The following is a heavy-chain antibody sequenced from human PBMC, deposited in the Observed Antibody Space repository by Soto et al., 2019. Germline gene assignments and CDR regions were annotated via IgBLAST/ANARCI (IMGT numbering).Heavy chain of an antibody. V-gene: IGHV4-59*01. D-gene: IGHD5-18*01. J-gene: IGHJ4*02. CDR1: GGSISSYY. Sequence: QVQLQESGPGLVKPSETLSLTCTVSGGSISSYYWSWIRQPPGKGLEWIGYIYYSGSTNYNPSLKSRVTISVDTSKNQFSLKLSSVTAADTAVYYCVRLRSYGPNQKFYFDYWGQGTLVTVSS. CDR3: VRLRSYGPNQKFYFDY. CDR2: IYYSGST.